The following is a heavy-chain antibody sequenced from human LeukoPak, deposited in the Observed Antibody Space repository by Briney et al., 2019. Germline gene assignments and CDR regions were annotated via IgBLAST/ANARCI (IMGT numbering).Heavy chain of an antibody. CDR2: IYSGGST. CDR3: AREGDYYDSSVYRY. J-gene: IGHJ4*02. Sequence: PGGSLRLSCAASGFTVSRNYMSWVRRAPGKGLEWVSVIYSGGSTYYADSVKGRFTISRDNSKNTLYLQMNSLRAEDTAVYYCAREGDYYDSSVYRYWGQGTLVTVSS. CDR1: GFTVSRNY. D-gene: IGHD3-22*01. V-gene: IGHV3-66*02.